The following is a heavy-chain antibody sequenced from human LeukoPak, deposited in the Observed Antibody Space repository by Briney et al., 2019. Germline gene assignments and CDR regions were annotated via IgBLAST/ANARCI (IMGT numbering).Heavy chain of an antibody. CDR1: GYTFTSYG. J-gene: IGHJ4*02. CDR2: ISAYNGNT. CDR3: ARGRGYCSSTSCQLTDY. Sequence: ASVKVPCKASGYTFTSYGISWVRQAPEQGHEWMGWISAYNGNTNYAQKLQGRVTMTTDTSTSTAYMELRSLRSDDTAVYYCARGRGYCSSTSCQLTDYWGQGTLVTVSS. D-gene: IGHD2-2*01. V-gene: IGHV1-18*01.